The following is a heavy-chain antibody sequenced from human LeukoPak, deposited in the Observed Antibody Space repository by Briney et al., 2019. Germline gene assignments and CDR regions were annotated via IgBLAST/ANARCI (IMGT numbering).Heavy chain of an antibody. CDR2: IYTSGGT. CDR1: GDSISSYY. J-gene: IGHJ4*02. D-gene: IGHD6-6*01. V-gene: IGHV4-4*09. CDR3: ARLTRLSTSPDRYYLDY. Sequence: PSETLSLTCTVSGDSISSYYWRWIRQPPGKGLEWLGYIYTSGGTNYIPSLKGRVTISIDTSKNQFSLKLSSVTAADSAVYYCARLTRLSTSPDRYYLDYWGQGTLVTVSS.